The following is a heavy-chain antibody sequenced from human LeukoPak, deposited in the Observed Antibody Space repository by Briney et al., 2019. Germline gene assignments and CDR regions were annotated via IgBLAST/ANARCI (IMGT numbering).Heavy chain of an antibody. CDR1: GYTFTSYY. J-gene: IGHJ4*02. D-gene: IGHD6-13*01. V-gene: IGHV1-8*02. CDR3: ARGRKRYVGIAAADFDY. CDR2: INPNSGNT. Sequence: GASVKVSCKASGYTFTSYYMHWVRQAPGQGLEWMGIINPNSGNTGYAQKFQGRVTMTRNTSITTAYMELSSLRSEDTAVYYCARGRKRYVGIAAADFDYWGQGTLVTVSS.